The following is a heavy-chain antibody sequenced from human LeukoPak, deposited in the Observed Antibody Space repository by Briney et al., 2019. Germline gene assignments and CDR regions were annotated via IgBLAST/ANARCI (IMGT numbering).Heavy chain of an antibody. J-gene: IGHJ5*02. CDR2: INPNSGGT. Sequence: ASVKVSCKASGYTFTGYYMHWVRQAPGQGLEWMGWINPNSGGTNYAQKFQGRVTMTRDTSISTAYMELSRLRSDDTAVYYCAREENWNYEDAYNWFDPWGQGTLVTVSS. D-gene: IGHD1-7*01. CDR1: GYTFTGYY. V-gene: IGHV1-2*02. CDR3: AREENWNYEDAYNWFDP.